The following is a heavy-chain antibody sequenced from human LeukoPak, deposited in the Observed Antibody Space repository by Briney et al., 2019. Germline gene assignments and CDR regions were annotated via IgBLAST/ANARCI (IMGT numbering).Heavy chain of an antibody. D-gene: IGHD3-10*01. CDR1: GGSISSSSYY. Sequence: SETLSLTCTVSGGSISSSSYYWGWIRQPPGRGLDWIGTDYYAGGTYYNPSLKSRVTISVDTSKNQFSLRLSSVTAADTAVYYCARGFGESEYYYYGMDVWGQGTTVTVSS. V-gene: IGHV4-39*01. CDR3: ARGFGESEYYYYGMDV. CDR2: DYYAGGT. J-gene: IGHJ6*02.